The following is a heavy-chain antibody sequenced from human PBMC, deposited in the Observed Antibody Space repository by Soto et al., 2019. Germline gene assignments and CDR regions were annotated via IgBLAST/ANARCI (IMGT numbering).Heavy chain of an antibody. CDR2: IYYSGTT. V-gene: IGHV4-31*03. CDR3: ARSVFP. CDR1: GGSISSGGYY. J-gene: IGHJ5*02. Sequence: QVHLQESGPGLVKPSQTLSLTCTVSGGSISSGGYYWSWIRQHPGKGLEWIGYIYYSGTTYYDRSPNKRLTTASDTYQHQYSLNLGSVTAAYTAVFSCARSVFPWGQVALGTVSS.